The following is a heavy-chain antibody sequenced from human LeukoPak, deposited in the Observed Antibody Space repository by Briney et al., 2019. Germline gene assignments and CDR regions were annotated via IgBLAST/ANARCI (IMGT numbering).Heavy chain of an antibody. Sequence: ASVKVSCKASGYTFTGYYMHWVRQAPGQGLEWMGWINPNSGGTNYAQKFQGRVTMTRDTSISTAYMELSRLRSDDTAVYYCARAAKLWFGEYRWGQGTLVTVSS. D-gene: IGHD3-10*01. J-gene: IGHJ4*02. CDR1: GYTFTGYY. CDR3: ARAAKLWFGEYR. V-gene: IGHV1-2*02. CDR2: INPNSGGT.